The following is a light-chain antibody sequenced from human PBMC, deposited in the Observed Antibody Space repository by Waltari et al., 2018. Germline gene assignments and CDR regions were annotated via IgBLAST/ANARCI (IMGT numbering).Light chain of an antibody. Sequence: AIRMTPSPSSLSASTRDRLTITCRASQAISSYLAWYQQKPGKAPKFPIYATSTLQSGVPSRFSGSGFGTDFTLTINCLQSEDFATYYCQQYYNYPWTFGQGTKVEIK. CDR2: ATS. CDR3: QQYYNYPWT. J-gene: IGKJ1*01. V-gene: IGKV1-8*01. CDR1: QAISSY.